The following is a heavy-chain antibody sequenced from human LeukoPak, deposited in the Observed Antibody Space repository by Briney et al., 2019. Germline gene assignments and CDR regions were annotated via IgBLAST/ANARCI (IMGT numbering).Heavy chain of an antibody. D-gene: IGHD3-3*01. CDR2: ISVYNGNT. CDR1: GYTFTSYG. Sequence: GASVKVSCKASGYTFTSYGISWVRQAPGQGLEWMGWISVYNGNTNYAQKLQGRVTMTTDTSTSTAYMELRSLRSDDTAVYYCARELEGYTIFGVVIMGYFDYWGQGTLVTVSS. CDR3: ARELEGYTIFGVVIMGYFDY. V-gene: IGHV1-18*01. J-gene: IGHJ4*02.